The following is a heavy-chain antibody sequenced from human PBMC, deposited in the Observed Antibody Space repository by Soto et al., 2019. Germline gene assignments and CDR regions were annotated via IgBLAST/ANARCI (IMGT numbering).Heavy chain of an antibody. D-gene: IGHD4-17*01. CDR3: VSQRTTVPTQAYFDY. V-gene: IGHV4-39*01. CDR1: VGSRTNRSYY. CDR2: VYYRGRS. J-gene: IGHJ4*02. Sequence: SETLSLNCTVSVGSRTNRSYYWGWVRQSPGKGLEWIGSVYYRGRSYSKSSVKSRVTISVDTSKNRFSLSLNSVTASDTAVYFCVSQRTTVPTQAYFDYWGPGALVTVSS.